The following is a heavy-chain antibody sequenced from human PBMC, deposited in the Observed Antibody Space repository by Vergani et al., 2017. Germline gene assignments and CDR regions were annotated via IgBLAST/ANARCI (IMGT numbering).Heavy chain of an antibody. D-gene: IGHD4-17*01. V-gene: IGHV3-74*03. CDR1: GFSFNTYW. CDR3: ARFPLTTVATGHTDYYYGMDV. J-gene: IGHJ6*02. Sequence: EVQLVESGGGSVQSGGSLRLSCVASGFSFNTYWMHWVRQVPGKGLMWVARIDEYGNRATYGDFETGRFTISRDNAKNTVFLQMNSLRAEDTAVYYCARFPLTTVATGHTDYYYGMDVWGQGTTVTVSS. CDR2: IDEYGNRA.